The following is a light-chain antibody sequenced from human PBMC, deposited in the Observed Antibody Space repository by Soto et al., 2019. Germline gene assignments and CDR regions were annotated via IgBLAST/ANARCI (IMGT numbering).Light chain of an antibody. V-gene: IGKV3-20*01. J-gene: IGKJ3*01. CDR2: GAS. CDR3: QQYGNSPQFS. CDR1: QSVSNGY. Sequence: ETVLTQSPCTPPLSPEERATLSCRASQSVSNGYLACYQQKPGQAPSLLIYGASTMATGTPDRFSARASGIDFILHISRLEPGDFAVYYCQQYGNSPQFSFGPGKKVDI.